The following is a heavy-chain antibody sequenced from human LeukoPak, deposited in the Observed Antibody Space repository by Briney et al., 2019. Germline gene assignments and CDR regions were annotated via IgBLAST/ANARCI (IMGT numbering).Heavy chain of an antibody. V-gene: IGHV3-53*01. CDR1: GFTVSSNY. Sequence: GGSLRLSCAASGFTVSSNYMSWVRQAPGKGLEWVSVIYSGGSTYYADSVKGRFTISRDTSKNTLYLQMNSLRAEDTAVYYCARGNLVDYGDYEYWGQGTLVTVSS. CDR2: IYSGGST. D-gene: IGHD4-17*01. CDR3: ARGNLVDYGDYEY. J-gene: IGHJ4*02.